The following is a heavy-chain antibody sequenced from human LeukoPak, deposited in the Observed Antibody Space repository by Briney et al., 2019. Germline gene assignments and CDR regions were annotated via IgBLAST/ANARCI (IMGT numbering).Heavy chain of an antibody. CDR1: GGSISSGSYY. CDR2: IYTSGST. CDR3: ARVLKGRAPFDY. Sequence: SETLSLTCTVSGGSISSGSYYWSWIRQPAGKGLEWIGRIYTSGSTNYNPSLKSRVTISIDTSKNQFSLKLSSVTAADTAVYYCARVLKGRAPFDYWGQGTLVTVSS. V-gene: IGHV4-61*02. J-gene: IGHJ4*02.